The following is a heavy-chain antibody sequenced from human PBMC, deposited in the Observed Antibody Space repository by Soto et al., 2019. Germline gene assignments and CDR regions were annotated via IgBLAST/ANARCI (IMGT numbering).Heavy chain of an antibody. Sequence: SVKMTCKASGRTFSSYAISWFRQAPGQGLELMRGTIPIFGTANYAQKFQGRVTITAVESTSTGYMELSSLRSEDTAVYYCARRRYCSSTSCYNWFDPWGQGTLVTVSS. CDR3: ARRRYCSSTSCYNWFDP. V-gene: IGHV1-69*01. CDR1: GRTFSSYA. D-gene: IGHD2-2*01. J-gene: IGHJ5*02. CDR2: TIPIFGTA.